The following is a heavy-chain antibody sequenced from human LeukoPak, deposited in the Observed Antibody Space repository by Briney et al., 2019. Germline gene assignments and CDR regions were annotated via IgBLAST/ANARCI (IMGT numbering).Heavy chain of an antibody. CDR2: ISYSGTT. D-gene: IGHD2-2*01. Sequence: PSETLSLTCSVSGDSISNYYWSWIRQPPGKGLEWIGYISYSGTTNYNPSLKSRVTISVDTSKNQFSLKLSSVTAADTAVYYCARGSPYCSSTSCPFVDYWGQGTLVTVSS. V-gene: IGHV4-59*12. J-gene: IGHJ4*02. CDR3: ARGSPYCSSTSCPFVDY. CDR1: GDSISNYY.